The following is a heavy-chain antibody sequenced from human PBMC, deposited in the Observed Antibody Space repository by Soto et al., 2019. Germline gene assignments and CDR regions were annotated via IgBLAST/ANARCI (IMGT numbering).Heavy chain of an antibody. CDR3: TRGPRSTSTGTGAF. V-gene: IGHV3-74*01. Sequence: SLRLSCAASGFTFSMYWMHWVRQVPGKGPEWVSRINDDGSSTNYADSVKGRFTISRDNAKNTLYLQMNALRAEDTAVYYCTRGPRSTSTGTGAFWGQGTLVTVSS. CDR1: GFTFSMYW. J-gene: IGHJ4*02. D-gene: IGHD3-10*01. CDR2: INDDGSST.